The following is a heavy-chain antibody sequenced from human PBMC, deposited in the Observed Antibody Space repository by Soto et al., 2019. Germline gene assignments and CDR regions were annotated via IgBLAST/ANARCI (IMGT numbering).Heavy chain of an antibody. J-gene: IGHJ6*02. V-gene: IGHV1-58*01. D-gene: IGHD6-19*01. CDR1: GFTFTSSA. CDR3: AAGAGPSVYYGMDV. Sequence: SVKVSCKASGFTFTSSAVQWVRQARGQRLEWIGWIVVGSGNTNYAQKFQERVTITRDMSTSTAYMELSSLRSEDTAVYYCAAGAGPSVYYGMDVWGQGTTVTVSS. CDR2: IVVGSGNT.